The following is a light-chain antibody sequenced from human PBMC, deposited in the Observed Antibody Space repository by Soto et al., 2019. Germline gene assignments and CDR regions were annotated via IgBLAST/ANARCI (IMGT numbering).Light chain of an antibody. CDR1: QSVRSSY. J-gene: IGKJ1*01. Sequence: IVLTQSPGTLSLSTGGRATLSCRASQSVRSSYLAWYQQKPGQAPRLLIYGASTRATGIPDRFSGSGSGTDFTLTISRLEPEDFAVYYCQQYGSSPWTFGQGSKVDIK. V-gene: IGKV3-20*01. CDR2: GAS. CDR3: QQYGSSPWT.